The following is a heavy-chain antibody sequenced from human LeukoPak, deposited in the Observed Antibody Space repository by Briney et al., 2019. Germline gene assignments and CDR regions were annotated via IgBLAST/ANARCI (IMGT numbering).Heavy chain of an antibody. Sequence: PGGSLRLSCAASGFTFDNYAMHWVRQAPGKGLEWVSGISRNGGSIGYADSVKGRFTISRDNAKNSLYLQMNSLRAADTALYYCAALPTVTSGGRGYSFDYWGQGTLVTVSS. V-gene: IGHV3-9*01. D-gene: IGHD4-17*01. J-gene: IGHJ4*02. CDR3: AALPTVTSGGRGYSFDY. CDR2: ISRNGGSI. CDR1: GFTFDNYA.